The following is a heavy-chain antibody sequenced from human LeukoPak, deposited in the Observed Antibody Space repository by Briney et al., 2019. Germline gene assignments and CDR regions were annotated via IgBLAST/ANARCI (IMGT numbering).Heavy chain of an antibody. J-gene: IGHJ3*02. Sequence: PGGSLRLSCAASGFTFSSYAMHWVRQAPGEGLEWVAVISYDGSNKYYADSVKGRFTISRDNAKNSLYLQMNSLRAEDTAIYYCARGRYCSSTSCYGAFDIWGQGTMATVSS. CDR3: ARGRYCSSTSCYGAFDI. V-gene: IGHV3-30-3*01. CDR2: ISYDGSNK. CDR1: GFTFSSYA. D-gene: IGHD2-2*01.